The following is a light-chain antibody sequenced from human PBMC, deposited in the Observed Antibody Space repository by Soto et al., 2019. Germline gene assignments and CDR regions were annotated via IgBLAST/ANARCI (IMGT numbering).Light chain of an antibody. V-gene: IGLV1-44*01. CDR2: SNN. CDR3: AAWDDSLNALV. Sequence: QSVLTQPPSASGTPGQRVTISCSGSSSNIGSNTVSWYQQGPGTAPKLLICSNNQRPSGVPDRFSGSKSGTSASLATSGLQSEDEADYYCAAWDDSLNALVFGTGTKVTVL. CDR1: SSNIGSNT. J-gene: IGLJ1*01.